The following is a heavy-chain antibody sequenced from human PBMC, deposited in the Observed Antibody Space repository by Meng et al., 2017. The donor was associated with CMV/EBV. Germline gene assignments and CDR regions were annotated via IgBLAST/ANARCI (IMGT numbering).Heavy chain of an antibody. CDR1: GFTFSRYW. Sequence: GGSLRLSCAGLGFTFSRYWMHWVRQAPGKGLVWVPRINSDGSRTRDADSVKGRFTISRDNAKNTLYLQMNSLRAEDTAVYYCTRGIPPVKEYGVEGYGMDVWGRGTTVTVSS. CDR2: INSDGSRT. D-gene: IGHD2-8*01. V-gene: IGHV3-74*01. J-gene: IGHJ6*02. CDR3: TRGIPPVKEYGVEGYGMDV.